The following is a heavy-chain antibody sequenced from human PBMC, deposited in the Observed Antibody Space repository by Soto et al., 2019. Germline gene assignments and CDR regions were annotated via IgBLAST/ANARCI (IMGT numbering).Heavy chain of an antibody. Sequence: GGSLRLSCAASGFTFSSYAMHWVRQAPGKGLEWVAVISYDGSNKYYADSVKGRSTISRDNSKNTLYLQMNSLRAEDTAVYYCARNLHWLQTMGYWYFDLWGRGTLVTVYS. CDR1: GFTFSSYA. D-gene: IGHD3-10*01. CDR2: ISYDGSNK. J-gene: IGHJ2*01. V-gene: IGHV3-30-3*01. CDR3: ARNLHWLQTMGYWYFDL.